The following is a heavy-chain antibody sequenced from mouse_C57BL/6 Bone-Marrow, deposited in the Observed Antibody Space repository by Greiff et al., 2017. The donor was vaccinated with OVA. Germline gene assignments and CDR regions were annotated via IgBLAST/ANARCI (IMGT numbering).Heavy chain of an antibody. CDR3: ARPYDGYWAY. V-gene: IGHV1-54*01. CDR1: GYAFTNYL. D-gene: IGHD2-3*01. Sequence: VQVVESGAELVRPGTSVKVSCKASGYAFTNYLIEWVKQRPGQGLEWIGVINPGSGGTNYNEKFKGKATLTADKSSSTAYMQLSSLTSEDSAVYFCARPYDGYWAYWGQGTLVTVSA. J-gene: IGHJ3*01. CDR2: INPGSGGT.